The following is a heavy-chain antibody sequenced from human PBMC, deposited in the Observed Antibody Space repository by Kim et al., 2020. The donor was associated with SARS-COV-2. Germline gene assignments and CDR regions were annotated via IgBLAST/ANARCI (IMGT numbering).Heavy chain of an antibody. V-gene: IGHV3-23*01. CDR3: AKDWEAVTTRGVDY. J-gene: IGHJ4*02. Sequence: GGSLRLSCAASGFTFSSYAMSWVRQAPGKGLEWVSAISGSGGSTYYADSVKGRFTISRDNSKNTLYLQMNSLRAEDTAVYYCAKDWEAVTTRGVDYWGQGTLVTVSS. D-gene: IGHD4-17*01. CDR1: GFTFSSYA. CDR2: ISGSGGST.